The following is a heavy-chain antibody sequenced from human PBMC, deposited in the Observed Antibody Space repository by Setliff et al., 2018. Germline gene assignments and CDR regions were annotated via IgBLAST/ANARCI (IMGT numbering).Heavy chain of an antibody. V-gene: IGHV1-46*01. Sequence: ASVKVSCKAAGYTLSRHYMHWVRQAPGQGLEWMGIINPGGGSASIVQKFQGRVTMTSDTSTSTVYLDLSGLTSEDTAVYYCARAGVAATARKGLLEYWGQGTLVTVSS. CDR3: ARAGVAATARKGLLEY. CDR2: INPGGGSA. J-gene: IGHJ1*01. D-gene: IGHD6-13*01. CDR1: GYTLSRHY.